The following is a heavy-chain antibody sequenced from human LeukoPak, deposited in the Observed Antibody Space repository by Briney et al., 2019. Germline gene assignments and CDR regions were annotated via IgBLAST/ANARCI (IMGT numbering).Heavy chain of an antibody. CDR1: GFTFSSYG. J-gene: IGHJ5*02. V-gene: IGHV3-23*01. CDR2: ISGSGGST. D-gene: IGHD6-19*01. CDR3: AKGAYSSGSYDT. Sequence: GGSLRLSCVASGFTFSSYGMSWVRQAPGKGLEWVSAISGSGGSTYYADSVKGRLTISRDNSKNTLYLQMNSLRAEDTVVYYCAKGAYSSGSYDTWAQGTLVTVSS.